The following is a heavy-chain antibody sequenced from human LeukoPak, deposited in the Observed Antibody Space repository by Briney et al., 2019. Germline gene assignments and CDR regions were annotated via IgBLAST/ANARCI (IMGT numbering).Heavy chain of an antibody. Sequence: PGGSLRLSCVASGFTCSSYEMKWVRQAPGKGLEGVAYITSSGDNIFNADSVRGRFTISRDNAKNSLYLQMNSLRDEDTAVYYCARNPCISGYWGQGTLVTVSS. CDR2: ITSSGDNI. V-gene: IGHV3-48*03. J-gene: IGHJ4*02. CDR3: ARNPCISGY. D-gene: IGHD1-14*01. CDR1: GFTCSSYE.